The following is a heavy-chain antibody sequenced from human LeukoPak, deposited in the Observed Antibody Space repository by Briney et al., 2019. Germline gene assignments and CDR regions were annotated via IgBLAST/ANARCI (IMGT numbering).Heavy chain of an antibody. CDR3: ARVLYYYGSGSYSSNFDY. J-gene: IGHJ4*02. V-gene: IGHV1-2*02. CDR1: GYTFTGYY. Sequence: ASVKVSCKASGYTFTGYYMHWVRQAPGQGLEWMGWINPNSGGTNYAQKVQGRVTMTRDTSISTAYMELSRLRSDDTAVYYCARVLYYYGSGSYSSNFDYWGQGTLVTVSS. D-gene: IGHD3-10*01. CDR2: INPNSGGT.